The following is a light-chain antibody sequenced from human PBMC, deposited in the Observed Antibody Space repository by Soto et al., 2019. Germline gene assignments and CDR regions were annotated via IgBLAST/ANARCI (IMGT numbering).Light chain of an antibody. CDR1: SSNIGAGYD. V-gene: IGLV1-40*01. Sequence: QSVLTQPPSVSGAPGQRVTISCTGSSSNIGAGYDVHWYQQLPGTAPKLLIYGNSNRPSGVPDRFSGSKSGTSASLAITGLQXXDXADYYCQSYDSSLSGWVFGGGTK. CDR2: GNS. CDR3: QSYDSSLSGWV. J-gene: IGLJ3*02.